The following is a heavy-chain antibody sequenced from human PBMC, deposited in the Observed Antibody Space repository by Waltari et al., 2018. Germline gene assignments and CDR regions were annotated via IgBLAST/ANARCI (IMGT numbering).Heavy chain of an antibody. Sequence: QVQLQESGAGMVKPSETLSLPGTASGGSIISNTWSWIRQLPGKGLEWIGYIYYSGSTNYNPSLKSRVTISVDTSKNQFSLKLSSVTAADTAVYYCARTFYYYYGMDVWGQGTTVTVSS. CDR3: ARTFYYYYGMDV. J-gene: IGHJ6*02. CDR2: IYYSGST. CDR1: GGSIISNT. V-gene: IGHV4-59*01.